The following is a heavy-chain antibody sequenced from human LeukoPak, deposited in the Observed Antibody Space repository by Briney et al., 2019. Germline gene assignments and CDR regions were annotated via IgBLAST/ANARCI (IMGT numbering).Heavy chain of an antibody. Sequence: GGSLRLSCAASGFTFSSYSMNWVRQAPGKGLEWVSSISSSSSYIYYADSVKGRFTISRDNSKNTLYLQMNSLRAEDTAVYYCAKARLFDYWGQGTLVTVSS. CDR1: GFTFSSYS. CDR2: ISSSSSYI. CDR3: AKARLFDY. V-gene: IGHV3-21*01. J-gene: IGHJ4*02.